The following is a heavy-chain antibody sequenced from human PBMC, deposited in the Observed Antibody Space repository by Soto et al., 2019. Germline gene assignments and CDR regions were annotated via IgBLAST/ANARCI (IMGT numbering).Heavy chain of an antibody. CDR1: RGSIGSYF. J-gene: IGHJ5*02. CDR2: IDHSGSA. D-gene: IGHD2-8*01. V-gene: IGHV4-59*01. Sequence: SETLSLTCTVSRGSIGSYFWTCLQHSPGKGLEWIEYIDHSGSATYNPSLKSRVTISLDTSKSQFCLWLGSVIAADTALYYCGRVVDCANGICFFWFDPWGQGTLVTVSS. CDR3: GRVVDCANGICFFWFDP.